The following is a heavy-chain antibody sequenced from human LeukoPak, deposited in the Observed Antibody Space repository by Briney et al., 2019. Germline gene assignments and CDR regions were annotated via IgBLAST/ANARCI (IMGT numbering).Heavy chain of an antibody. V-gene: IGHV3-33*01. D-gene: IGHD1-26*01. CDR1: GFTFSRYG. Sequence: GGSLRLSCGAPGFTFSRYGMHWVRQAPGKGLEWVTLIWYDGSKKYYADSVKGRFTISRDNSANTLYLQMDSLRAEDTAVYYCAREGVGSTVDWGQGTLVTVSS. CDR3: AREGVGSTVD. J-gene: IGHJ4*02. CDR2: IWYDGSKK.